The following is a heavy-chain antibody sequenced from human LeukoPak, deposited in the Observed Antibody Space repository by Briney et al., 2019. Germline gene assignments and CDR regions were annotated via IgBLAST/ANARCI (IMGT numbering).Heavy chain of an antibody. CDR2: ITWNSGSI. D-gene: IGHD5-12*01. V-gene: IGHV3-9*01. CDR3: AKALRGYRYYSDY. CDR1: GFTFDDFA. Sequence: PGGSLRLSCAASGFTFDDFAMHWVRQAPGKGLEWVSVITWNSGSIGYADSVKGRFTISRDNAKNSLYLQMNSLRAEDTALYYCAKALRGYRYYSDYWGQGTLVTVSS. J-gene: IGHJ4*02.